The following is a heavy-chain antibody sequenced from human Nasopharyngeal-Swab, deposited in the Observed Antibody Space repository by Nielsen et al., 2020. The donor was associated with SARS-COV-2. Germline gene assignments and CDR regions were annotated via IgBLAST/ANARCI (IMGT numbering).Heavy chain of an antibody. CDR3: ARVSRGLMVYAMGDLDY. Sequence: ASVKVSRKASGYTFTSYYMHWVRQAPGQGLEWMGIINPSGGSTSYAQKFQGRVTMTRDTSTSTVYMELSSLRSEDTAVYYCARVSRGLMVYAMGDLDYWGQGTLVTVSS. J-gene: IGHJ4*02. CDR1: GYTFTSYY. D-gene: IGHD2-8*01. CDR2: INPSGGST. V-gene: IGHV1-46*01.